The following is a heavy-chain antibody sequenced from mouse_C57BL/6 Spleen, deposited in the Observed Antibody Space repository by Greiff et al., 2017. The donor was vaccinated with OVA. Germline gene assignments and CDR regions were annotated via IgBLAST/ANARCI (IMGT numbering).Heavy chain of an antibody. CDR3: ARWGTTVAQSYYFDY. V-gene: IGHV5-17*01. J-gene: IGHJ2*01. CDR1: GFTFSDYG. CDR2: ISSGSSTI. D-gene: IGHD1-1*01. Sequence: EVQGVESGGGLVKPGGSLKLSCAASGFTFSDYGMHWVRQAPEKGLEWVAYISSGSSTIYYADTVKGRFTISRDNAKNTLFLQMTSLRSEDTAMYYCARWGTTVAQSYYFDYWGQGTTLTVSS.